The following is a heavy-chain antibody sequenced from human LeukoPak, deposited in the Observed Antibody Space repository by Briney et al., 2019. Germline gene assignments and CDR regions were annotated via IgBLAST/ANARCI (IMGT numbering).Heavy chain of an antibody. J-gene: IGHJ4*02. Sequence: ASVTVSCKASGHTFTNYHIHWVRQAPGQGVEWMGAVYATGGVAINTQTFPVRVTMTRDPSTGTVYMELSSLRFEDTAIYYCATEAPRSYYFDYWGQGTQVTVSS. CDR2: VYATGGVA. CDR1: GHTFTNYH. CDR3: ATEAPRSYYFDY. V-gene: IGHV1-46*01.